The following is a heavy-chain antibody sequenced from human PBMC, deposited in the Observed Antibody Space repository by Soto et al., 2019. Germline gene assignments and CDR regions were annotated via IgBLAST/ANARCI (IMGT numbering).Heavy chain of an antibody. V-gene: IGHV3-7*01. D-gene: IGHD1-1*01. Sequence: GGSLRLSCAASGCSFRDYCMTRVRQATGKGLDWVANIKQDGSEKYYLDSLKGRFTISRDNAKNSVYLLMNSLRAEDTAVYYCARGKDGRRAGTYYFDMDVWGKGTTVTVSS. J-gene: IGHJ6*03. CDR1: GCSFRDYC. CDR3: ARGKDGRRAGTYYFDMDV. CDR2: IKQDGSEK.